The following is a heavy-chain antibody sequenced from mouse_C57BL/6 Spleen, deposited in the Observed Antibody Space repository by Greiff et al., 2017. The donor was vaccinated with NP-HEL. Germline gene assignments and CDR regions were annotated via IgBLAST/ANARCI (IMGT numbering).Heavy chain of an antibody. Sequence: EVQRVESGGGLVQPGGSLSLSCAASGFTFTDYYMSWVRQPPGKALEWLGFIRNKANGYTTEYSASVKGRFTISRDNSQSILYLQMNALRAEDSATYYCARYRVGGSYAMDYWGQGTSVTVSS. D-gene: IGHD1-3*01. V-gene: IGHV7-3*01. CDR3: ARYRVGGSYAMDY. CDR2: IRNKANGYTT. J-gene: IGHJ4*01. CDR1: GFTFTDYY.